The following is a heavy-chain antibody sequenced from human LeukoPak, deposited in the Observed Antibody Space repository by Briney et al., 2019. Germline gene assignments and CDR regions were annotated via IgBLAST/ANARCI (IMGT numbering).Heavy chain of an antibody. CDR3: ARVSGGNSAPFDI. V-gene: IGHV1-69*01. CDR1: GGTFSSYA. D-gene: IGHD4-23*01. CDR2: IIPIFGTA. Sequence: GASVKVSFKASGGTFSSYAISWVRQAPGQGLEWMGGIIPIFGTANYAQKFQGRVTITADESTSTAYMELSSLRSEDTAVYYCARVSGGNSAPFDIWGQGTMVTVSS. J-gene: IGHJ3*02.